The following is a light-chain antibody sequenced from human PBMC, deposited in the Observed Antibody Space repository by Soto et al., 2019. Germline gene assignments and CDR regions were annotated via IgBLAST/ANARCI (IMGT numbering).Light chain of an antibody. V-gene: IGLV1-47*01. CDR2: RNN. CDR3: AAWDDSLSVLQV. CDR1: SSNIGSNY. J-gene: IGLJ1*01. Sequence: QSVLTQPPSASGTPGQRVTISCSGSSSNIGSNYVYWYQQLPGTAPKLLIYRNNQRPSGVPDRFSGSKSGTSASLAISGLRSEDEADYYCAAWDDSLSVLQVFGTGTKLTVL.